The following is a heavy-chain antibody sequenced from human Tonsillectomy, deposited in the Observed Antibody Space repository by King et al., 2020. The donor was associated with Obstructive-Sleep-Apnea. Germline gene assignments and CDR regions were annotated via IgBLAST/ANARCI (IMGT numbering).Heavy chain of an antibody. J-gene: IGHJ4*02. Sequence: QLVQSGGGVVQPGRSLRLSCAASGFTFSSYGMHWVRQAPGKGLEWVAVISYDGSNKYYADSVKGRFTISRDNSKNTLYLQMNSLRAEDTAVYYCAKDRFPYGSGSYIFDYWGQGTLVTVSS. V-gene: IGHV3-30*18. CDR2: ISYDGSNK. CDR1: GFTFSSYG. CDR3: AKDRFPYGSGSYIFDY. D-gene: IGHD3-10*01.